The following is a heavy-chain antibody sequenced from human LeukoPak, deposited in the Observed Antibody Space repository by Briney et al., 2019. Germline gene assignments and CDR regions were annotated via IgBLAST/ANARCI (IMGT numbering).Heavy chain of an antibody. V-gene: IGHV3-21*01. J-gene: IGHJ4*02. CDR1: GFTFSSYS. CDR3: ERGYYYDSSGYYRTFDY. CDR2: ISSSSSYR. D-gene: IGHD3-22*01. Sequence: PGGSLGLSCAASGFTFSSYSMNWVRQAPGKGLEWVSSISSSSSYRYYADSLKGRFTISRDNAKTSLYLQMNSLRAEATAVYYCERGYYYDSSGYYRTFDYWGQGTLVTVSS.